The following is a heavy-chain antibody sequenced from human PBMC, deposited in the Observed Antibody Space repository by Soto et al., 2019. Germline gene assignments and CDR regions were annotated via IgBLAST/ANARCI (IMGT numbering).Heavy chain of an antibody. Sequence: LETRSLTYTVSGSDITTYYWSWLRQSPGKGLEWIGHIYDTGSTTYNPSLKSRVTISVDTSNKQFSLRLTSVTAADTAVYYCARCAIGHNGFDPLGQGTLVTVSS. V-gene: IGHV4-59*01. CDR2: IYDTGST. CDR3: ARCAIGHNGFDP. J-gene: IGHJ5*02. CDR1: GSDITTYY.